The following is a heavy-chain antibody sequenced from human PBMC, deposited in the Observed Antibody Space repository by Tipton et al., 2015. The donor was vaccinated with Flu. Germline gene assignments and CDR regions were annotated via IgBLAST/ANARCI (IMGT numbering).Heavy chain of an antibody. V-gene: IGHV3-23*01. CDR2: ISGSGGST. CDR1: GFTFSSYA. Sequence: SLRLSCAASGFTFSSYAMSWVRQAPGKGLEWVSAISGSGGSTYYADSVRGRFTISRDNSKNTLYLQMNSLRVEDTAVYYCARVKYRIPDAFDIWGQGTMVTVSS. CDR3: ARVKYRIPDAFDI. D-gene: IGHD2-2*01. J-gene: IGHJ3*02.